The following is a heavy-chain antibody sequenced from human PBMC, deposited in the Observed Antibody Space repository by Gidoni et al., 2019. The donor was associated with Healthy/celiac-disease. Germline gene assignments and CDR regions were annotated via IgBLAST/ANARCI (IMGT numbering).Heavy chain of an antibody. CDR1: GGSVSSGSYY. Sequence: QVQLQESGPGLVKPSETLSLTCTVSGGSVSSGSYYWSWIRPPPGKGLEWIGYIYYSGSTNYNPSLKSRVTISVDTSKNQFSLKLSSVTAADTAVYYCARDPSPYYYDSSGYSNWFDPWGQGTLVTVSS. CDR2: IYYSGST. J-gene: IGHJ5*02. V-gene: IGHV4-61*01. D-gene: IGHD3-22*01. CDR3: ARDPSPYYYDSSGYSNWFDP.